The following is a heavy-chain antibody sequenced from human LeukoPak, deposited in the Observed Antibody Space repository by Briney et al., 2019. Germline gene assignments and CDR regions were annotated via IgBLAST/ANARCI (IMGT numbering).Heavy chain of an antibody. V-gene: IGHV4-59*01. CDR2: VYYSGST. Sequence: SETLSLTCTVSGDFITAYYWSWIRQPPGKGLEWIGYVYYSGSTEYNPSLGSRVTISLEMSKHQFSLKLSSVTAADTAVYYCARDRASGSGKYYFDYWGQGTLVTVSS. CDR1: GDFITAYY. D-gene: IGHD3-10*01. CDR3: ARDRASGSGKYYFDY. J-gene: IGHJ4*02.